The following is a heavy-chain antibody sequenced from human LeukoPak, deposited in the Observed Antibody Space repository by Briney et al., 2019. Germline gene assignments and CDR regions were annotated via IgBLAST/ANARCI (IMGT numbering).Heavy chain of an antibody. CDR1: GFTFSHYG. D-gene: IGHD4-11*01. CDR2: IWSDGSDK. CDR3: AKDAQRGFDYSNSLQN. Sequence: GGPLRLSCAASGFTFSHYGMHWVHQTPGAGLEWVAVIWSDGSDKYYAKSVKGRFTISRDNSKNSLFLQMNSLRAEDTAVYYCAKDAQRGFDYSNSLQNWGQGILVTASS. V-gene: IGHV3-33*06. J-gene: IGHJ1*01.